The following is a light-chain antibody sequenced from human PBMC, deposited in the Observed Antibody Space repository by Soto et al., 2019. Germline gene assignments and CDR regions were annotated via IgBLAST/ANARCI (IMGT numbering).Light chain of an antibody. CDR2: RNN. V-gene: IGLV1-47*01. Sequence: QSVLTQPPSASETPGQRVTMSCSGSSHNIGSNYVYWYQQLPGTAPKLLIYRNNQRPSGVPDRFSGSKSGTSASLAISGLRSEDEADYYCAAWDDSLSVVFGGGTKLTVL. CDR3: AAWDDSLSVV. J-gene: IGLJ3*02. CDR1: SHNIGSNY.